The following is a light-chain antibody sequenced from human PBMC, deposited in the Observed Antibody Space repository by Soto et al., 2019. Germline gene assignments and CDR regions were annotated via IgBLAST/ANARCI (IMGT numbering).Light chain of an antibody. CDR2: GNS. J-gene: IGLJ3*02. CDR1: SSNIGAGYG. Sequence: QSVLAQPPSVSGAPGQRVTISCTGSSSNIGAGYGVHWYQQLPGTAPKLLIYGNSNRPSGVPDRFSGSKSGTSASLAITGLQAEDEADYHCQSYDSSLSGWVFGGGTKRTVL. CDR3: QSYDSSLSGWV. V-gene: IGLV1-40*01.